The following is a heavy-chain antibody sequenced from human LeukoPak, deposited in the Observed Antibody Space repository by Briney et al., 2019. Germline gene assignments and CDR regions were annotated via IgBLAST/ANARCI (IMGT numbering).Heavy chain of an antibody. CDR1: SGSISTSNYY. CDR2: IFYSGST. V-gene: IGHV4-39*01. Sequence: SETLSLTCTVSSGSISTSNYYWGWVRQPPGKALEWIGNIFYSGSTYYSPSLKSRVTISLDTSRNQFSLKLNSVTAADTAVYYCARQYSGYLRNWFDPWGQGTLVTVSS. CDR3: ARQYSGYLRNWFDP. J-gene: IGHJ5*02. D-gene: IGHD5-12*01.